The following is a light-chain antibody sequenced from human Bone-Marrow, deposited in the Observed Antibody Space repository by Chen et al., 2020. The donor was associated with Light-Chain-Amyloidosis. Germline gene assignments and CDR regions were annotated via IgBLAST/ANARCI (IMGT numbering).Light chain of an antibody. CDR3: QQRGNWTLT. V-gene: IGKV3-11*01. CDR2: DAS. J-gene: IGKJ4*01. Sequence: ETVLTHSPATLSLSPVERATLSCRASQSVSDYLAWYQQKPGQAPRSLIYDASNGATGSPARFSGSGSGTDFTLTISTLEPEDVAVCYRQQRGNWTLTFGGGTKVEI. CDR1: QSVSDY.